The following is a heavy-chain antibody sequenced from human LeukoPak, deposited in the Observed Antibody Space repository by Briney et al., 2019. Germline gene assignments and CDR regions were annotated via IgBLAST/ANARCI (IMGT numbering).Heavy chain of an antibody. V-gene: IGHV3-74*01. J-gene: IGHJ4*02. CDR1: GFPFSEYW. CDR3: AVDYYGSGSH. CDR2: ISPDGSLT. D-gene: IGHD3-10*01. Sequence: GGSLRLSCAASGFPFSEYWVHWVRQAPGKGLQWVSRISPDGSLTPYVDSVKGRFTISRDNAKNTLYLQMSSLRAEDTAVYYCAVDYYGSGSHWGQGALVTVSA.